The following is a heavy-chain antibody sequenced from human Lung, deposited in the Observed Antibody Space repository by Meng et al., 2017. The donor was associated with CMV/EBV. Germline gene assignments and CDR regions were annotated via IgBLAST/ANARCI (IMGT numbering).Heavy chain of an antibody. J-gene: IGHJ3*02. V-gene: IGHV2-70D*14. CDR2: IDWDDDK. CDR3: ARFQIGYVGAFDI. Sequence: SGPTLVXPTQTLTLTCTFSGFSLSTSGMRVSWIRQPPGQALEWLARIDWDDDKFYNTSLKTRLTVSKDTSANQVVFTMTNMDPVDTATYYCARFQIGYVGAFDIWGPGXMVTVSS. D-gene: IGHD5-12*01. CDR1: GFSLSTSGMR.